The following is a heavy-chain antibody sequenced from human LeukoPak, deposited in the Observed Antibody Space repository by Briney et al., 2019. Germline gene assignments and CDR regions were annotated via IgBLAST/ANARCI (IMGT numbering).Heavy chain of an antibody. D-gene: IGHD3-9*01. J-gene: IGHJ6*02. CDR2: IYYSGNT. CDR3: ARQDTLTHYYVMDV. CDR1: GGSISSRDNY. V-gene: IGHV4-39*01. Sequence: SETLSLTCTVSGGSISSRDNYWGWLRQPPGKGLEWIGSIYYSGNTYYNPSLESRVTISVDTSKNQFSLKASSATAADTAVYYCARQDTLTHYYVMDVWGQGTTVTVSS.